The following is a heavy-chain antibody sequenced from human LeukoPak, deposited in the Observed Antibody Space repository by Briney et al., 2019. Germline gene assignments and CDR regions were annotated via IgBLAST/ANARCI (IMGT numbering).Heavy chain of an antibody. CDR2: IYPGDTGDPNP. V-gene: IGHV5-51*03. CDR1: GYRFTNYW. D-gene: IGHD3-9*01. J-gene: IGHJ3*02. Sequence: KPGESLKISCKGSGYRFTNYWIGWVRQTPEKGLEWMAIIYPGDTGDPNPRYSPSFQGQVTISVDNSLNAAHLQWSNLKASDTAMYYCVRPTTHLTGYQWDAFDIWGQGTMVTVSS. CDR3: VRPTTHLTGYQWDAFDI.